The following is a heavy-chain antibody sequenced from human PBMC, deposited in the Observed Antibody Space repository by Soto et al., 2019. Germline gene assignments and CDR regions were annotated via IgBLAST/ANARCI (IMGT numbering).Heavy chain of an antibody. V-gene: IGHV3-30*18. J-gene: IGHJ6*02. CDR1: GFSFSSYG. D-gene: IGHD1-26*01. CDR2: ISYDGSQK. Sequence: LRLSCAASGFSFSSYGMHWVRQAPGKGLEWVALISYDGSQKYSADSVQGRFTISRDNSKNTMYLQMNSLRGEDTAVYYCAKDLVGGVRYYYGMDVWGQGTTVTVSS. CDR3: AKDLVGGVRYYYGMDV.